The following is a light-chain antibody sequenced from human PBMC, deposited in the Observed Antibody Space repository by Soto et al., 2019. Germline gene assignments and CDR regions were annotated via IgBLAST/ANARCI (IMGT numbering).Light chain of an antibody. Sequence: SSELTQPPSVSVAPGKTARITCGGNNIGSKSVHWYQQKPGQAPVLVIYYDSDRPSGIPERVSGSNSGNTATLTISRVEAGDEADYYGQVWDSSSDHRGVFGTGTKLTVL. J-gene: IGLJ1*01. V-gene: IGLV3-21*04. CDR1: NIGSKS. CDR2: YDS. CDR3: QVWDSSSDHRGV.